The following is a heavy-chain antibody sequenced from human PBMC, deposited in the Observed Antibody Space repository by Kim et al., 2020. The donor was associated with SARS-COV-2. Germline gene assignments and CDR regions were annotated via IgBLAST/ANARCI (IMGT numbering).Heavy chain of an antibody. D-gene: IGHD3-10*01. J-gene: IGHJ5*02. V-gene: IGHV4-4*07. CDR2: IYTSGNT. CDR3: VGHGSWFSP. CDR1: GASVTTYY. Sequence: SETLSLTCTVSGASVTTYYSIWLRQSAGKGLEWIARIYTSGNTTYTPSLKSRVTMPLDTSKNHFSLKLSSVTAADTAVYYCVGHGSWFSPWGQGIAVTVSS.